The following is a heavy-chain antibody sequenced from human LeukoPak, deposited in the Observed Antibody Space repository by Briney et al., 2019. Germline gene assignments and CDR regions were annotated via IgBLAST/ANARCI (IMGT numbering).Heavy chain of an antibody. CDR1: GGSFSGYY. D-gene: IGHD3-10*01. CDR2: INHSGST. J-gene: IGHJ5*02. V-gene: IGHV4-34*01. Sequence: SETLSLTCAVYGGSFSGYYWSWIRQPPGKGLEWIGEINHSGSTNYNPSLKSRVTISVDTSKNQFSLKLSSVTAADTAVYYCARRVVRGVYNWFDPRGQGTLVTVSS. CDR3: ARRVVRGVYNWFDP.